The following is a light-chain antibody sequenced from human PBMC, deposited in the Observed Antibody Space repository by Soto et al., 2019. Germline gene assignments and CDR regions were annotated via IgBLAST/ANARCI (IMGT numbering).Light chain of an antibody. V-gene: IGKV3-20*01. Sequence: EVVLTQSPGTLSLSPGERATLSCRASQSVINKYLAWYQQTPGQAPRLLIFGAFDRATGISDRFSGSGSGTDFTLTISRLETEDFAVYYCQQYGSSPPYTFGQGTKLAI. CDR2: GAF. CDR1: QSVINKY. CDR3: QQYGSSPPYT. J-gene: IGKJ2*01.